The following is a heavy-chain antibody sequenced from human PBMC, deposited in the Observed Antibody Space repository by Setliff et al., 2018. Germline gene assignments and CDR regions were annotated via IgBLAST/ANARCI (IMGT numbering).Heavy chain of an antibody. Sequence: SETLSLTCTVSGGSISNSNNPWGWIRQPPGKGLEWIGSIYYSGSTYYNPSLKSRVTISVDTSKNQFSLKLSSVTAADTAVYYCARFTKYTYGPFDYWGQGTLVTVSS. CDR2: IYYSGST. D-gene: IGHD5-18*01. CDR3: ARFTKYTYGPFDY. V-gene: IGHV4-39*07. CDR1: GGSISNSNNP. J-gene: IGHJ4*02.